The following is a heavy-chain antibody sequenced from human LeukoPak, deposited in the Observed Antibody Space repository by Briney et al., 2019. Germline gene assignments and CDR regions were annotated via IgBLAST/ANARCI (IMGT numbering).Heavy chain of an antibody. CDR2: IRSKANSYAT. CDR1: GFPFSGSA. V-gene: IGHV3-73*01. Sequence: GSLRLSCAASGFPFSGSAVHWVRQASGKGLEWVGRIRSKANSYATAYAASVKGRFTISRDDSKNTAYLQMNSLKPEDTAVYYWTQIVGAAYYWGQGTLVTVSS. D-gene: IGHD1-26*01. J-gene: IGHJ4*02. CDR3: TQIVGAAYY.